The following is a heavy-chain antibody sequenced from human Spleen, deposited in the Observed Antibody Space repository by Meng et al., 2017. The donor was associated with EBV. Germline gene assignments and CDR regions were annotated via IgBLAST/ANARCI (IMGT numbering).Heavy chain of an antibody. CDR2: INVNTRKP. CDR3: TRGGSGRFFY. J-gene: IGHJ4*02. CDR1: GYTFTDYG. D-gene: IGHD1-1*01. Sequence: QVKLVQCGADLKKPGSSVKVSCKASGYTFTDYGINWMRQAPGQGLEWMGWINVNTRKPTYAQGFTERFVFSVDTSVSTAYLQILNLKTEDTAVFYCTRGGSGRFFYWGQGSLVTVSS. V-gene: IGHV7-4-1*01.